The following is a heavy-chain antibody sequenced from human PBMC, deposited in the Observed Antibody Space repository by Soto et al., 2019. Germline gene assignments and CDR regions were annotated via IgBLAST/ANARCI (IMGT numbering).Heavy chain of an antibody. CDR1: GGSISSGGYY. CDR2: IYYSGST. CDR3: ARQGYEVYYYYGMDV. J-gene: IGHJ6*02. V-gene: IGHV4-31*03. D-gene: IGHD5-12*01. Sequence: QVQLQESGPGLVKPSQTLSLTCTVSGGSISSGGYYWSWIRQHPGKGLEWIGYIYYSGSTYYNPSLKSRVTISVDTSKNQFSLKLSSVTAADTAVYYCARQGYEVYYYYGMDVWGQGTTVTASS.